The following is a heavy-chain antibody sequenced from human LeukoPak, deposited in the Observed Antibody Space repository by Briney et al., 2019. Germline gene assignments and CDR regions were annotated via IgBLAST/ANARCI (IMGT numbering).Heavy chain of an antibody. Sequence: SETLSLTCTVSGGSISRTSYYWGWIRQPPGKGLEWIGSIYYSGSTYDNPSLKSRVTISVDTSKNQFSLKLSSVTAADTAAYYCARHSSGVGVPYGMDVWGQGTTVTVSS. D-gene: IGHD2-15*01. CDR3: ARHSSGVGVPYGMDV. J-gene: IGHJ6*02. V-gene: IGHV4-39*01. CDR1: GGSISRTSYY. CDR2: IYYSGST.